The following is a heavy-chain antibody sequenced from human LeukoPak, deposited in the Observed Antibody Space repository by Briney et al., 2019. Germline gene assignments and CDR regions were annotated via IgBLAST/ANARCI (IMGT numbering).Heavy chain of an antibody. J-gene: IGHJ4*02. D-gene: IGHD5-24*01. CDR2: ISGSGGST. V-gene: IGHV3-23*01. Sequence: GGSLRLSCAASGFTFSSYAMSWVRQAPGQGLEWVSAISGSGGSTYYADSVKGRFTISRDSSKNTLYLQMNSLRAEDTAVYYCAKDMDGYKLFDYWGQGTLVTVSS. CDR3: AKDMDGYKLFDY. CDR1: GFTFSSYA.